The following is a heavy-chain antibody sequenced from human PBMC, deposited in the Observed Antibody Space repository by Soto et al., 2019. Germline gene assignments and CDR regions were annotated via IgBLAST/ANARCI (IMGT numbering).Heavy chain of an antibody. CDR2: IYSAGNT. CDR3: AGVFGDFAFDAFDI. Sequence: GGSLRLSCAASGFTVSTNFLSWVRQAPGKGLEWVSFIYSAGNTYYADSVKGRFTISRDNSKNTLYLQMNSLRAEDTAVYYCAGVFGDFAFDAFDIWGQGTMVT. D-gene: IGHD4-17*01. J-gene: IGHJ3*02. CDR1: GFTVSTNF. V-gene: IGHV3-53*01.